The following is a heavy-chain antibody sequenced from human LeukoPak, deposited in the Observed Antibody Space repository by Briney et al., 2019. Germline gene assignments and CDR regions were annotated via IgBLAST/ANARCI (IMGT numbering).Heavy chain of an antibody. CDR3: ARFQIAVAGNWFDP. CDR2: IYHSGST. V-gene: IGHV4-59*01. D-gene: IGHD6-19*01. Sequence: SETLSLTCTVSGGSISSYYWSWIRQPPGKGLEWIGYIYHSGSTNYNPSLKSRVTISVDTSKNQFSLKLSSVTAADTAVYYCARFQIAVAGNWFDPWGQGTLVTVSS. CDR1: GGSISSYY. J-gene: IGHJ5*02.